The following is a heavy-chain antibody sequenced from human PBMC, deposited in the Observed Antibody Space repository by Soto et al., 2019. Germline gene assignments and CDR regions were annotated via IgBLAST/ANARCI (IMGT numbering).Heavy chain of an antibody. CDR3: VMWAHGV. V-gene: IGHV3-64D*08. Sequence: PGGSLRLSCSASGFIFSSYALHWVRQAPGKGLEYVSAISNNGDHIYYADSVKGRFTISRDNSKNTLYLQMSSLRPEDTAMYYCVMWAHGVWGQGALVTVSS. D-gene: IGHD1-26*01. J-gene: IGHJ4*02. CDR2: ISNNGDHI. CDR1: GFIFSSYA.